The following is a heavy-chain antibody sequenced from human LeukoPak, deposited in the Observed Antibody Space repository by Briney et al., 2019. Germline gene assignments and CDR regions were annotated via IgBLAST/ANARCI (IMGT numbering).Heavy chain of an antibody. D-gene: IGHD3-10*01. J-gene: IGHJ4*02. CDR3: ARDNEWFGSSHFDY. V-gene: IGHV1-2*02. CDR2: INPNSGGT. CDR1: GYTFTKYY. Sequence: ASVKVSCKASGYTFTKYYNHWVRQAPGQGLEWMGWINPNSGGTNYAQKFQGRVTMTRDTSISTAYMELSSLRAEDTAVYYCARDNEWFGSSHFDYWGQGTLVTVSS.